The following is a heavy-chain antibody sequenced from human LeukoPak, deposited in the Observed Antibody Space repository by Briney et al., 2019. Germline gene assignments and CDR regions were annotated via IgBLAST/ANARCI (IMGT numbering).Heavy chain of an antibody. CDR2: IYPSGSA. CDR3: ASAMPTMYFDY. J-gene: IGHJ4*02. CDR1: GDSITKYY. D-gene: IGHD5-24*01. V-gene: IGHV4-4*08. Sequence: PSETLSLTCTVSGDSITKYYWTWIRQPPGKGLEWNGYIYPSGSANYNPSLKSRVTISIGTSKNQFSLNLSSVTAADTAVYYCASAMPTMYFDYWGQGNLVTVSS.